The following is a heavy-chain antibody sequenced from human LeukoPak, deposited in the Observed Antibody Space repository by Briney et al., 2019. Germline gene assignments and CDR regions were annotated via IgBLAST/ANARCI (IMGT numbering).Heavy chain of an antibody. V-gene: IGHV1-2*02. CDR1: GYSFIGYY. CDR2: INPNNGGT. Sequence: GASVKVSCKASGYSFIGYYLLWVRQAPGQGLEWMGWINPNNGGTLYAQKFQGRVTMTRDTSITTAFMELSSLRSDDTAVYYCARVPVAGLFDYWGQGTLVTVSP. J-gene: IGHJ4*02. D-gene: IGHD2-15*01. CDR3: ARVPVAGLFDY.